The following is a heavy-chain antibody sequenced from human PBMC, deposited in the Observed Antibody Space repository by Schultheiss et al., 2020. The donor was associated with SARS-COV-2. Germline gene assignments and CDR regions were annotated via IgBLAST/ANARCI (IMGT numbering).Heavy chain of an antibody. CDR2: IYYTGNT. Sequence: SETLSLTCTVSDGSISGYFWSWIRQPPGKGLEWIGYIYYTGNTNYNPSLKSRVTISVDTSKNQFSLKLSSVTAADTAVYYCAEADPSSSWFFDYWGQGTLVTVSS. V-gene: IGHV4-59*08. CDR3: AEADPSSSWFFDY. D-gene: IGHD6-13*01. J-gene: IGHJ4*02. CDR1: DGSISGYF.